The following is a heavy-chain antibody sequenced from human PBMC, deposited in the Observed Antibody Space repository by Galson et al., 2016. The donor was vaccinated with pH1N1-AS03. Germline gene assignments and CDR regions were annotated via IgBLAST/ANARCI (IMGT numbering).Heavy chain of an antibody. CDR1: GYSFPTYS. J-gene: IGHJ4*02. Sequence: SVKVSCKASGYSFPTYSFNWVRQAPGQGLEWLGWISAYSGDTHYAQIVQDRVTLTTDTSTSTAYLEMRSLRSDDTAVYYCARGSGTSATTSLPYWGQGTLVTVSS. D-gene: IGHD2-15*01. V-gene: IGHV1-18*04. CDR2: ISAYSGDT. CDR3: ARGSGTSATTSLPY.